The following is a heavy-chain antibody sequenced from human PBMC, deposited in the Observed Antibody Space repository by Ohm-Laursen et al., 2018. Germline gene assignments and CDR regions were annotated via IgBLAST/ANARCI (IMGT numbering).Heavy chain of an antibody. Sequence: GASVKVSCKASGSTFTGYYMHWVRQAPGQGLEWMGIINPSGGNAIYAQKFQGRVTMTRDTSTSTVYMELSSLRSEDTAVYYCARAAVVVVAATRFDYWGQGTLVTVSS. CDR2: INPSGGNA. CDR1: GSTFTGYY. D-gene: IGHD2-15*01. V-gene: IGHV1-46*01. CDR3: ARAAVVVVAATRFDY. J-gene: IGHJ4*02.